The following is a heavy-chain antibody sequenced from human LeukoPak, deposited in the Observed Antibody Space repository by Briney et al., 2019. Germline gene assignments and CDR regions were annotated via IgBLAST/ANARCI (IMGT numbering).Heavy chain of an antibody. Sequence: PSETLSLTCTVSGGSISSGGYYWSWIRQPPGKGLEWIGYIYYSGSTNYNPSLKSRVTISVDTSKNQFSLKLSSVTAADTAVYYCARGYCSGGSCYDYWGQGTLVTVSS. J-gene: IGHJ4*02. CDR3: ARGYCSGGSCYDY. CDR2: IYYSGST. V-gene: IGHV4-61*08. D-gene: IGHD2-15*01. CDR1: GGSISSGGYY.